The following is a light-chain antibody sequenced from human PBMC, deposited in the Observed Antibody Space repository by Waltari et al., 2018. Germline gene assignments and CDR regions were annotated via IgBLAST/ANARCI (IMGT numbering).Light chain of an antibody. CDR1: QSIRSN. J-gene: IGKJ1*01. CDR2: GAS. CDR3: QQYDNWLGT. V-gene: IGKV3-15*01. Sequence: EIVMTQSPATLSVFPGRRATLSCRASQSIRSNLAWYQHKPGQAPRLLIYGASTRATGIPARFSGSGSGTEFTLTISSLQSEDFAVYFCQQYDNWLGTFGQGTKVEIK.